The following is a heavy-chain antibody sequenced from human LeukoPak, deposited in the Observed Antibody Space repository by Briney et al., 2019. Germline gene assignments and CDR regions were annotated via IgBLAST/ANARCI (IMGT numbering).Heavy chain of an antibody. Sequence: SETLSLTCTVSGGSISSYYWSWIRQPPGKGLEWIAYISGIGSINYNPSLKSRVTISLDTSKNQFSLKLSSVTAADTAVYYCAGHHPRNTVDFWGQGTLVTVSS. CDR3: AGHHPRNTVDF. CDR2: ISGIGSI. CDR1: GGSISSYY. V-gene: IGHV4-59*08. J-gene: IGHJ4*02. D-gene: IGHD2-8*02.